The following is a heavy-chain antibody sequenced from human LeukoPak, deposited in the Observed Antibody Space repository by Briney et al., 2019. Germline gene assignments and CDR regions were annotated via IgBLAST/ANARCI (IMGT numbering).Heavy chain of an antibody. CDR3: AKSRDYFDY. CDR1: GFTFSSYA. Sequence: GGSLGLSCAASGFTFSSYAMSWVRQAPGKGLEWVSALSGSGDNTYYADSVKGRFTISRDNSKNTLYLQMNSLRAEDTAVYYCAKSRDYFDYWGQGTLVTVSS. V-gene: IGHV3-23*01. J-gene: IGHJ4*02. CDR2: LSGSGDNT.